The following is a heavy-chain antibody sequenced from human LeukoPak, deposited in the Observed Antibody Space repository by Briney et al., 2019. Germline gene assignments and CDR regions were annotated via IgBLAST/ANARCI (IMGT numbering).Heavy chain of an antibody. D-gene: IGHD3-22*01. Sequence: SVKVSCKASGGTFSSYAISWVRQAPGQGLEWMGRIIPIFGTANYAQKFQGRVTIATDESTSTAYVELSSLRSEDTAVYYCARDSSPTFQYYYDSSGYAHWGQGTLVTVSS. V-gene: IGHV1-69*05. CDR2: IIPIFGTA. CDR3: ARDSSPTFQYYYDSSGYAH. CDR1: GGTFSSYA. J-gene: IGHJ4*02.